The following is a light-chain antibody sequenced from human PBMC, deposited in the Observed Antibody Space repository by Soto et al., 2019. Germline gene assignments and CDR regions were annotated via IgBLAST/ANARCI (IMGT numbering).Light chain of an antibody. CDR3: QQTYNLPPT. CDR2: STS. CDR1: QTISNY. J-gene: IGKJ4*01. V-gene: IGKV1-39*01. Sequence: DIQLTQSPSSLSASVGDRVSITCRTSQTISNYLNWYHHRPGQAPKLLIYSTSNLQGGVPSRFSGGGAGTEFTLNISSLQPDDCGSYFCQQTYNLPPTFGGGTRVQIK.